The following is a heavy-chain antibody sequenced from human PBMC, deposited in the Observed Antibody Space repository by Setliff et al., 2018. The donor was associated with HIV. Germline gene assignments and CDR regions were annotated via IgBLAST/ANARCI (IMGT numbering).Heavy chain of an antibody. CDR3: AKNLYRSPWSPLDY. J-gene: IGHJ4*02. V-gene: IGHV3-23*01. CDR1: GFTVNSGA. D-gene: IGHD6-19*01. Sequence: HPGGSLRLSCAGSGFTVNSGAMNWVRQAPGKGLEWVSTVGCWGTCTYFADSVKGRFTISADTSKNTLYLQMTRLSAEDTAVYYCAKNLYRSPWSPLDYWGQGTLVTVSS. CDR2: VGCWGTCT.